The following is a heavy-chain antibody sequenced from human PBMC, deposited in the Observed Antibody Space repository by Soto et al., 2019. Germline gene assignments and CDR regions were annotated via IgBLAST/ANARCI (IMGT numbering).Heavy chain of an antibody. Sequence: EVQLLESGGGLVQPGGSLRLSCAASGFTLSSYAMSWVRQAPGKGLEWVSAISGSGGSTHYADSVKGRFTIPRDKSKNMLSLQMNSLRAEDTAVCHRAKVPQQLEPAAGSLQHWGQGTLVTVSS. V-gene: IGHV3-23*01. CDR3: AKVPQQLEPAAGSLQH. CDR1: GFTLSSYA. CDR2: ISGSGGST. J-gene: IGHJ1*01. D-gene: IGHD2-2*01.